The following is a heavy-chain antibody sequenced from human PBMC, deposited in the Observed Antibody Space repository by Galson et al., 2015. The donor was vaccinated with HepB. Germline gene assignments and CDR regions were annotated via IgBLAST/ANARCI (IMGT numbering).Heavy chain of an antibody. CDR3: AREAPLSYDSSGYFDY. CDR2: IKQDGSEK. CDR1: GFTFSSYW. V-gene: IGHV3-7*03. J-gene: IGHJ4*02. D-gene: IGHD3-22*01. Sequence: SLRLSCAASGFTFSSYWMSWVRQAPGKGLEWVANIKQDGSEKYYVDSVKGRFTISRDNAKNSLYLQMNSLRAEDTAVYYCAREAPLSYDSSGYFDYWGQGTLVTVSS.